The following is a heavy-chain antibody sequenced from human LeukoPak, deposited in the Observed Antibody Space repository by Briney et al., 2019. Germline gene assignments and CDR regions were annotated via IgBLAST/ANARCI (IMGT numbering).Heavy chain of an antibody. CDR2: ITSDVGRT. D-gene: IGHD3-10*01. J-gene: IGHJ6*03. CDR1: GFTFSSYA. Sequence: GGSLRLSCAASGFTFSSYAVHWVRQAPGKGLEYVSAITSDVGRTYYANSVKGRFTISRDNSKNTLYLQMGSLRGEDMAVYYCARSRGLDVHYYYYMDVWGKGTTVTVSS. V-gene: IGHV3-64*01. CDR3: ARSRGLDVHYYYYMDV.